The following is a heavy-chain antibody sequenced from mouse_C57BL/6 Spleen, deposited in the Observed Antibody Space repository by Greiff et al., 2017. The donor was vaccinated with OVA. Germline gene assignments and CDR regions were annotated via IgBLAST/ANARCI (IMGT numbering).Heavy chain of an antibody. J-gene: IGHJ4*01. CDR3: ARILYDYAMDY. D-gene: IGHD1-1*01. Sequence: VQLQQSVAELARPGASVKLSCTASGFTIKNTYMHWVKQRPEQGLEWIGRIDPANGNTKYAPKFKGKATITADTSSNTAYLQLSSLTSEDTAIYYCARILYDYAMDYWGQGTSVTVSS. CDR2: IDPANGNT. V-gene: IGHV14-3*01. CDR1: GFTIKNTY.